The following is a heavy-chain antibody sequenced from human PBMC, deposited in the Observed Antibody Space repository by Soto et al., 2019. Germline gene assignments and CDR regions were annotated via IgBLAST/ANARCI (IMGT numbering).Heavy chain of an antibody. Sequence: SGWTPSNYKIHWVRQAPGKGLEWVAVIWYDGSNKYYADSVKGRFTISRDNSKNTLYLQMNSLRAEDTAVYYCARNLYPLDVWGQGTTVTVSS. J-gene: IGHJ6*02. CDR2: IWYDGSNK. D-gene: IGHD2-15*01. CDR3: ARNLYPLDV. CDR1: GWTPSNYK. V-gene: IGHV3-33*01.